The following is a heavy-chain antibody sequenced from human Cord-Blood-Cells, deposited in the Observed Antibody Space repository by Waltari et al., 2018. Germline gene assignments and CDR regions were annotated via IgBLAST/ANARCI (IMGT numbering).Heavy chain of an antibody. J-gene: IGHJ4*02. D-gene: IGHD3-10*01. Sequence: QVQLVESGGGVVQPGRSLRLSCAASGFTFSSYAMHWVRQAPGKGLEWVAVISYDGSNKYYADSVKGRFTISRDNSKNTLYLQMNSLRAEDTAVYYCASGGRRGDFDYWGQGTLVTVSS. V-gene: IGHV3-30-3*01. CDR1: GFTFSSYA. CDR3: ASGGRRGDFDY. CDR2: ISYDGSNK.